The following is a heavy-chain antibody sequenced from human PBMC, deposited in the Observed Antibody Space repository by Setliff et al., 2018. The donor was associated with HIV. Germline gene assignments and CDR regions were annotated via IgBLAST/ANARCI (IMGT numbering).Heavy chain of an antibody. Sequence: GESLKISCEAYGLTFDYYAMTWVRQAPGKGLEWVSGISGTTYYADSVKGRFTISRDNSKNTLYLQMNSLRVEDTAVYHCARSPQGGYFDYWGQGTLVTVSS. CDR2: ISGTT. J-gene: IGHJ4*03. V-gene: IGHV3-23*01. CDR1: GLTFDYYA. CDR3: ARSPQGGYFDY.